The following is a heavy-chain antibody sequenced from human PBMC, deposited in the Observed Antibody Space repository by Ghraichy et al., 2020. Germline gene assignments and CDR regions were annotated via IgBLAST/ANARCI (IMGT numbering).Heavy chain of an antibody. CDR3: ARQIGGAAGTERLFDY. CDR2: IYTSGST. D-gene: IGHD6-13*01. V-gene: IGHV4-4*09. J-gene: IGHJ4*02. CDR1: GGSISSYY. Sequence: SQTLSLTCTVSGGSISSYYWSWIRQPPGKGLEWIGYIYTSGSTNYNPSLKSRVTISVDTSKNQFSLKLSSVTAADTAVYYCARQIGGAAGTERLFDYWGQGTLVTVSS.